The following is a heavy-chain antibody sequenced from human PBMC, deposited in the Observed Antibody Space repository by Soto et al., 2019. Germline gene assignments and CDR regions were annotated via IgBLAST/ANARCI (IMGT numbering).Heavy chain of an antibody. D-gene: IGHD6-6*01. J-gene: IGHJ5*01. Sequence: EVQLLESGGGLVQPGGSLRLSCAASGFTFSSYAMSWVRQAPGKGLEWVSGISGSGDGTYYADSVKGRFTIFRDNSKNTLYLQMNSLRAEDTAVYYCAKDPYSSSVTWFDSWGQGTLVTVSS. CDR3: AKDPYSSSVTWFDS. CDR1: GFTFSSYA. CDR2: ISGSGDGT. V-gene: IGHV3-23*01.